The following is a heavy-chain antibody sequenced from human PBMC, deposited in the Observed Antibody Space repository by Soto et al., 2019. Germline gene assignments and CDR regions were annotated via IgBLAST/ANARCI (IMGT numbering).Heavy chain of an antibody. CDR3: ARRSRQKMVRHYYYYIDV. J-gene: IGHJ6*03. CDR1: GRAISSSSYY. CDR2: IYYSCST. D-gene: IGHD5-18*01. V-gene: IGHV4-39*01. Sequence: PTETLSLTCTVSGRAISSSSYYWGWIRQPPGKGREWIGNIYYSCSTYYNPSLKSRVTVSIDTSENQFSLKRTTVTAADNAVYYSARRSRQKMVRHYYYYIDVWGKGSTVTVS.